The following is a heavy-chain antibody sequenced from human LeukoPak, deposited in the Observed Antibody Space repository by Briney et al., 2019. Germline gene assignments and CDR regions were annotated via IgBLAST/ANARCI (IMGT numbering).Heavy chain of an antibody. Sequence: ASVKVSCKASGYTFTSSGITWVRQAPGQGLEWMGWISAHNNNTNYAQNLQGRVTMTTDTSTSTAYMELRRLRSDDTAVYYCARTGRVAYDILTGYPNYFDYWGQGTLVTVSS. J-gene: IGHJ4*02. CDR1: GYTFTSSG. V-gene: IGHV1-18*01. CDR2: ISAHNNNT. CDR3: ARTGRVAYDILTGYPNYFDY. D-gene: IGHD3-9*01.